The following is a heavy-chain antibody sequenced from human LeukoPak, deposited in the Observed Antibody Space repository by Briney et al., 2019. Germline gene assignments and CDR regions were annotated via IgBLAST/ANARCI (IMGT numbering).Heavy chain of an antibody. Sequence: PGGSLRLSCAASGFTFSIYSMNWVRQAPGKGLEWVSVIYSGGSTYYADSVKGRFTISRDNSKNTLYLQMNSLRAEDTAVYYCARGGIAARPLDYWGQGTLVTVSS. CDR1: GFTFSIYS. D-gene: IGHD6-6*01. J-gene: IGHJ4*02. CDR2: IYSGGST. CDR3: ARGGIAARPLDY. V-gene: IGHV3-66*01.